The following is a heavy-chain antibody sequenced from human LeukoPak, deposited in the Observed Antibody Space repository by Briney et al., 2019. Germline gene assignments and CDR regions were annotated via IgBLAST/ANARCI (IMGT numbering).Heavy chain of an antibody. D-gene: IGHD3-22*01. Sequence: SETLSLTCTVSGGSLSIYYWSWIRQPPGKGLEWIGDIYYSGFTNYNPSLQSRVTISVDTSKNQVSLNLTSVTAADTAVYYCARDDSGRDGSGYTNWFDPWGQGTLVTVSS. V-gene: IGHV4-59*01. CDR1: GGSLSIYY. J-gene: IGHJ5*02. CDR3: ARDDSGRDGSGYTNWFDP. CDR2: IYYSGFT.